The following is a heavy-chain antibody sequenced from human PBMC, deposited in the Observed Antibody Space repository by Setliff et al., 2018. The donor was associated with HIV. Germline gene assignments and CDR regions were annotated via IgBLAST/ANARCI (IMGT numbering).Heavy chain of an antibody. CDR2: IHYKGNI. D-gene: IGHD2-15*01. Sequence: SETLSLTCTVSGGSISSDDYYWNWIRQSPGKGLEWIGHIHYKGNIDYNASLKSRLAISSDTSKNQFSLNLSSVIAADTAIYFCARFTVVVFGAGEPSWFDPWGQGILVTVSS. CDR1: GGSISSDDYY. V-gene: IGHV4-30-4*08. CDR3: ARFTVVVFGAGEPSWFDP. J-gene: IGHJ5*02.